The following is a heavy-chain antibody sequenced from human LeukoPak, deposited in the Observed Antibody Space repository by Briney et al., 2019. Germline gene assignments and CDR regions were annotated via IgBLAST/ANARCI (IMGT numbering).Heavy chain of an antibody. CDR1: GYTLTELF. CDR3: ARAKTSSGWYR. D-gene: IGHD6-19*01. CDR2: FDPEDGEI. Sequence: ASVKVSCKVSGYTLTELFIHWVRQAPGKGLEWLGGFDPEDGEILYAQKFQGRVTMTEDPSTDTAYMELSSLRSEDTAVYYCARAKTSSGWYRWGQGTLVTVSS. J-gene: IGHJ4*02. V-gene: IGHV1-24*01.